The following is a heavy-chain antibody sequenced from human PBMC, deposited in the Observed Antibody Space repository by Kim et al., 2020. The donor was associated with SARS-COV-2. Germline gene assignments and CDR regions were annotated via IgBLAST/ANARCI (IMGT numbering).Heavy chain of an antibody. CDR1: GGSISSGSYY. Sequence: TLSLTCTVSGGSISSGSYYWSWIRQPAGKGLEWIGRIYTSGSTNYNPSLKSRVTISVDTSKNQFSLKLSSVTAADTAVYYCARDGPGNYDSSGYYYGNYYYGMDGWGQGTTVTVSS. V-gene: IGHV4-61*02. CDR3: ARDGPGNYDSSGYYYGNYYYGMDG. J-gene: IGHJ6*02. D-gene: IGHD3-22*01. CDR2: IYTSGST.